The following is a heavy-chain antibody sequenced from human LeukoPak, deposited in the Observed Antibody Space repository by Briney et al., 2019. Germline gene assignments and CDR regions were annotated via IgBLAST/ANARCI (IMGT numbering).Heavy chain of an antibody. J-gene: IGHJ5*02. CDR3: ARQGTMTRGGYWLDP. D-gene: IGHD3-10*01. CDR2: IFYTGRA. Sequence: SETLSLTCTVSGASINTSNFYWAWLRQPPGQGLESIGSIFYTGRAYSNASLNSRVTISVDTSKNQFSLKLISVTAADTAVYYCARQGTMTRGGYWLDPWGQGTLVTVSS. V-gene: IGHV4-39*01. CDR1: GASINTSNFY.